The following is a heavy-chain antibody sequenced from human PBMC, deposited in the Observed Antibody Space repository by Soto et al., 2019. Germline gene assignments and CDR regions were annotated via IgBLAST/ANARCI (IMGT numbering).Heavy chain of an antibody. V-gene: IGHV3-23*01. J-gene: IGHJ4*02. CDR3: AKLPVAGSSTFDY. CDR1: GITFSSYA. D-gene: IGHD6-19*01. CDR2: IRSSGDKT. Sequence: GGSLRLSCAASGITFSSYAMSWVRQAPGKGLEWVSAIRSSGDKTYYAESVKGRFTISRDNSKSTQYLQMNSLGAEDTAVYYCAKLPVAGSSTFDYWGQGVPVTVSS.